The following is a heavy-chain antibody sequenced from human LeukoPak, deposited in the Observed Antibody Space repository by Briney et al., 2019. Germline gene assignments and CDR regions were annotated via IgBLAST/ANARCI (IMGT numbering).Heavy chain of an antibody. D-gene: IGHD5-18*01. CDR3: ARSDKRGYSQMGFDY. Sequence: SQPLSLPCTVSGGSISSGGYFWSWIRQHPGKGLEWIGYIYYSGSTYYNPSLKSRVTISEDTSKNQFSLKLSSVTAADTAVYYCARSDKRGYSQMGFDYWGQGTLVTVSS. J-gene: IGHJ4*02. CDR1: GGSISSGGYF. V-gene: IGHV4-31*03. CDR2: IYYSGST.